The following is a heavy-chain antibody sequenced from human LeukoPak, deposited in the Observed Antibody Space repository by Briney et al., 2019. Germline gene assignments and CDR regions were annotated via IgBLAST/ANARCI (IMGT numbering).Heavy chain of an antibody. CDR3: AGEPGFTFGGVTHADSY. CDR1: GYTFTSYG. J-gene: IGHJ4*02. D-gene: IGHD3-16*01. CDR2: ISAYNGNT. V-gene: IGHV1-18*01. Sequence: ASVKVSCKASGYTFTSYGISWVRQAPGQGLEWMGWISAYNGNTNYAQKLQGRVTMTTDTSTSTAYMELRSLRSDDTAVYYCAGEPGFTFGGVTHADSYWGQGTLVTVSS.